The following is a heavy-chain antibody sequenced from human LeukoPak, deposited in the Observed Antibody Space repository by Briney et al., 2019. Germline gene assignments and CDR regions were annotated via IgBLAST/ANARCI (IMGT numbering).Heavy chain of an antibody. V-gene: IGHV3-66*01. CDR3: ARVIVGTTTRLDYFDY. D-gene: IGHD1-26*01. CDR1: GFTVSDNY. J-gene: IGHJ4*02. CDR2: IYSGGNT. Sequence: PGGSLRLSCAASGFTVSDNYMSWVRQAPGKGVEWVSIIYSGGNTYYADSVKGRFTVSRDNSKNTLYLQMNSLRAEDTAVYYCARVIVGTTTRLDYFDYWGQGTLVTVSS.